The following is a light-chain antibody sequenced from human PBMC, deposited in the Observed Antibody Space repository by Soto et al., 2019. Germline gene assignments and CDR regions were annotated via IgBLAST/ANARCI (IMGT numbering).Light chain of an antibody. CDR1: SSDVGAYNY. V-gene: IGLV2-8*01. J-gene: IGLJ3*02. CDR2: EVN. CDR3: SSHAAGGV. Sequence: QSVLTQPPSASGSPGQSVAISCTGTSSDVGAYNYVSWYQQHPGKAPKLIIYEVNKRPSGVPDRFSGSKSGNTASLTVSGLQAEDEADYYCSSHAAGGVFGGGTKLTVL.